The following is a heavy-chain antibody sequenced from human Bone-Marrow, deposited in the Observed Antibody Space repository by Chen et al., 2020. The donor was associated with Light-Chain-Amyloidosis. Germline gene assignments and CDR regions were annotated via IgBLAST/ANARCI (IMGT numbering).Heavy chain of an antibody. CDR3: ARDSGESAADDF. J-gene: IGHJ4*02. CDR1: GFTFDDYA. D-gene: IGHD6-13*01. CDR2: ISWNRNSI. V-gene: IGHV3-9*01. Sequence: EVQLVESGGGVVRPGGSLRLSCAASGFTFDDYAMHWVRQVPGKGPEWVSSISWNRNSIAYADSVRGRFTISRDNANSSLYLQMRNLRVEDTAVYYCARDSGESAADDFWGQGTLVTVSS.